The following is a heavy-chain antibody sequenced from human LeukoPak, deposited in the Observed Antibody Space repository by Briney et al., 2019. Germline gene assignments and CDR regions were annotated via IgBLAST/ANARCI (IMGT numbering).Heavy chain of an antibody. CDR3: ARTHPRWLVRRNRLDDAFDI. Sequence: PSETLSLTCTVSGGSISSYYWSWFRQPPGKGLEWIGYIYYSGSTNYNPSLKSRVTISVDTSKNQFSLKLSSVTAADTAVYYCARTHPRWLVRRNRLDDAFDIWGQGTMVTVSS. V-gene: IGHV4-59*01. J-gene: IGHJ3*02. CDR2: IYYSGST. CDR1: GGSISSYY. D-gene: IGHD6-19*01.